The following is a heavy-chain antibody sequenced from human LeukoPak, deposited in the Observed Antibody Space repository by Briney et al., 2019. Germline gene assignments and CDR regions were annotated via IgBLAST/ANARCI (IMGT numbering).Heavy chain of an antibody. Sequence: GGSLRLSCAASGFPFSSYTMNWVRQAPGKGLEWISYVSGTSTTIYYADSVKGRLTISRDNAKNSLYLQMNSLSDEDTAVYYCATPCESRNYLDAFDIWGQGTMVTVSS. CDR1: GFPFSSYT. CDR2: VSGTSTTI. V-gene: IGHV3-48*02. J-gene: IGHJ3*02. CDR3: ATPCESRNYLDAFDI. D-gene: IGHD3-22*01.